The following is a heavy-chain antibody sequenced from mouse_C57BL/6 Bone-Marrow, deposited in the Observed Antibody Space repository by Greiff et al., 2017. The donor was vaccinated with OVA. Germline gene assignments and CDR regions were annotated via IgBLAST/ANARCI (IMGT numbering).Heavy chain of an antibody. J-gene: IGHJ4*01. D-gene: IGHD2-4*01. Sequence: VQLQQSGPELVKPGASVKISCKASGYSFTGYYMNWVKQSPEKSLEWIGEINPSTGGTTYNQKFKAKATLTVDKSSSTAYMQLKSLTSEDSAVYCCAPYDYDEGAMDYWGQGTSVTVSS. CDR1: GYSFTGYY. CDR3: APYDYDEGAMDY. V-gene: IGHV1-42*01. CDR2: INPSTGGT.